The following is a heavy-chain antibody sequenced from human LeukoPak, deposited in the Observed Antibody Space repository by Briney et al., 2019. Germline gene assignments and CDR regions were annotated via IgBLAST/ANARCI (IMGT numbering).Heavy chain of an antibody. CDR1: GFTFRSYS. D-gene: IGHD1-14*01. CDR2: ISYDGSNK. CDR3: ARDMATGAYYYYMDV. V-gene: IGHV3-30*04. J-gene: IGHJ6*03. Sequence: GGSLRLSCAASGFTFRSYSMHWVRQAPGRGLERVAVISYDGSNKYYADSVNGRFTISRDNSKNTLYLQMNSLRAEDTAVYSCARDMATGAYYYYMDVWGKGTTVTVSS.